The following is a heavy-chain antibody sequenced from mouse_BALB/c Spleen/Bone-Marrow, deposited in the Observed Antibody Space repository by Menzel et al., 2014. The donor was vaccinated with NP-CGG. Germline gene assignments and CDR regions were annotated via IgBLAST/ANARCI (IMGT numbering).Heavy chain of an antibody. J-gene: IGHJ2*01. V-gene: IGHV1-9*01. Sequence: QVQLQQPGAELMKPGASVKVSCKATGYTFSDYWIEWVKQRPGHGLEWIGEILPGSGSTNCNEKFKGKATFTVEASSNTAYMHLSSLTSEDSAVYFCARWGWSFDYWGQGTTLTVSS. CDR2: ILPGSGST. D-gene: IGHD2-3*01. CDR1: GYTFSDYW. CDR3: ARWGWSFDY.